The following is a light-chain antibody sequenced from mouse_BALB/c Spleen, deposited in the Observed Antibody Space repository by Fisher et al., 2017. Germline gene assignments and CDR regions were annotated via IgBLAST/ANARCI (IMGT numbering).Light chain of an antibody. CDR1: SSVSSSY. CDR2: STS. J-gene: IGKJ2*01. V-gene: IGKV4-57-1*01. CDR3: QQWSSYPYT. Sequence: DIVITQTPALMSASPGEKVTMTCRASSSVSSSYLHWYQQKSGASPKLWIYSTSNLASGVPARFSGSGSGTSYSLTISRMEAEDAATYYCQQWSSYPYTFGGGTKLEIK.